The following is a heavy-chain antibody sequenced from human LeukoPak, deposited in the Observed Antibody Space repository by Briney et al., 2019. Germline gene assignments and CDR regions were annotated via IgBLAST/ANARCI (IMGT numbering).Heavy chain of an antibody. CDR1: GGSISSCY. CDR2: ISYSGNT. Sequence: SETLSLTCTVSGGSISSCYWTWIRQPPGKGLEWIGYISYSGNTNYNPSLKSRVTIPVDTSKNQFSLKLSSVTAADTAVYYCARGYSSGFLDYWGPGTLVTVSS. CDR3: ARGYSSGFLDY. J-gene: IGHJ4*02. V-gene: IGHV4-59*01. D-gene: IGHD6-19*01.